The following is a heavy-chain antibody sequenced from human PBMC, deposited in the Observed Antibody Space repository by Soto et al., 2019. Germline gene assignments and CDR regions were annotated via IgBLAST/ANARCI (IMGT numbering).Heavy chain of an antibody. Sequence: EEQLVESGGGLVQPGGSLRLSCAASGFTFSDYYMSWVRQAPGKGLEWVANINQDGSAKSYVDSVRGRFTISRDNGKNSPPLQMESLRADDTAVYYCARWNGGFDPWGQGTLVTVSS. CDR3: ARWNGGFDP. D-gene: IGHD1-1*01. V-gene: IGHV3-7*05. CDR2: INQDGSAK. J-gene: IGHJ5*02. CDR1: GFTFSDYY.